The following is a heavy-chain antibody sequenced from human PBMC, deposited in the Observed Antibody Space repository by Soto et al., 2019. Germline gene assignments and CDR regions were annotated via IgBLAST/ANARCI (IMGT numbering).Heavy chain of an antibody. CDR3: ALANKWELLGYFYGMDV. Sequence: QVQLVQSGAEVKKPGSSAKVSCKASGGTFNTYAITWVRQAPGQGFEWMGGVIPLFNTPDYAQKFQGRLTITADESTSTVYLELSGLSSADTAMYFCALANKWELLGYFYGMDVWGQGTTVTVSS. D-gene: IGHD1-26*01. CDR1: GGTFNTYA. CDR2: VIPLFNTP. V-gene: IGHV1-69*01. J-gene: IGHJ6*02.